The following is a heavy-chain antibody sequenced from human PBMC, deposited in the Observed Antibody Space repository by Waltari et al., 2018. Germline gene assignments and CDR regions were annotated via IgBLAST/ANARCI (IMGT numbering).Heavy chain of an antibody. D-gene: IGHD4-17*01. J-gene: IGHJ2*01. Sequence: QVQLQESGAGLVKPSETLSLTCTVSGGSISRYYWSWIRQPPGKGLEWIGYIYYSGSTNYNPSLKSRVTISVDTSKNQFSLKLSSVTAADTAVYYCARSDYGDYGYFDLWGRGTLVTVSS. CDR1: GGSISRYY. V-gene: IGHV4-59*01. CDR2: IYYSGST. CDR3: ARSDYGDYGYFDL.